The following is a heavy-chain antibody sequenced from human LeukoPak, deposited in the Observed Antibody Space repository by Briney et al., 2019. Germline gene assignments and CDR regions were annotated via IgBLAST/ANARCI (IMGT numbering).Heavy chain of an antibody. CDR2: INNVASHI. V-gene: IGHV3-21*01. Sequence: GGSLRLSCAASGFTFSSYAMSWVRQAPGKGLEWVSSINNVASHIYYADSVRGRFTISRDNAKNSVSLQMNNLRAEDTAVYYCARDATQYLRYGYFDSWGQGILVTVSS. CDR3: ARDATQYLRYGYFDS. J-gene: IGHJ4*02. CDR1: GFTFSSYA. D-gene: IGHD3-9*01.